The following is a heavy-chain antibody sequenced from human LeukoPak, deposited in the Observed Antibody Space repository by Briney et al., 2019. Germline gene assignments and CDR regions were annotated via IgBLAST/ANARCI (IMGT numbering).Heavy chain of an antibody. D-gene: IGHD6-19*01. CDR2: ISYSGRT. V-gene: IGHV4-59*01. J-gene: IGHJ4*02. Sequence: SETLSLTCTASDDSFSRYFWSWIRQPPGKGLEWIGYISYSGRTEYNPSLKSRVTISIDTSKNQSSLKLTSVTAADTAIYYCARLPDVSGWPFGYWGQGILVTVSS. CDR1: DDSFSRYF. CDR3: ARLPDVSGWPFGY.